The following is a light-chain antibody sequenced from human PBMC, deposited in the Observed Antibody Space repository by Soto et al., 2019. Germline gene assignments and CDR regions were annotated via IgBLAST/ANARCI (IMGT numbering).Light chain of an antibody. CDR3: AGWDDSLNGV. CDR2: IDN. V-gene: IGLV1-44*01. CDR1: NSNIGRHT. Sequence: QSVLTQPPSASGTPGQRVTISCSVSNSNIGRHTVNWYQQFPGTAPKLLIHIDNQRTSGVPDRFSGSKSGTSASLAISGLQSEDEADYYCAGWDDSLNGVFGGGTKITV. J-gene: IGLJ2*01.